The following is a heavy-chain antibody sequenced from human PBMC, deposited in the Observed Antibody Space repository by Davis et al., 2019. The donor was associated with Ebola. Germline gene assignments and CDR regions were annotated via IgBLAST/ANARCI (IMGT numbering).Heavy chain of an antibody. CDR1: GYTFTSYD. J-gene: IGHJ3*02. Sequence: ASVKVSCKASGYTFTSYDINWVRQATGQGLEWMGWMNPNSGNTGYAQKFQGRVTMTRNTSISTAYMELRSLRSDDTAVYYCARISPGVVGATSAFDIWGQGTMVTVSS. V-gene: IGHV1-8*01. CDR2: MNPNSGNT. D-gene: IGHD1-26*01. CDR3: ARISPGVVGATSAFDI.